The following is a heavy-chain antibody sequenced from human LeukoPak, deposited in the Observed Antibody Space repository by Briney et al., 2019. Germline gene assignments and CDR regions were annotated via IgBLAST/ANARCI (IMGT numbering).Heavy chain of an antibody. Sequence: GASVKVPCKVSGYTLIESSLHWVRQAPGKGLEWMGRFDPEDGETIYARKFQGRVTMTEDTSTDTAYMELSSLRSEDTAVYFCAVSLTTGGDYGMDVWGQGTTVTVSS. D-gene: IGHD1-1*01. CDR1: GYTLIESS. V-gene: IGHV1-24*01. J-gene: IGHJ6*02. CDR2: FDPEDGET. CDR3: AVSLTTGGDYGMDV.